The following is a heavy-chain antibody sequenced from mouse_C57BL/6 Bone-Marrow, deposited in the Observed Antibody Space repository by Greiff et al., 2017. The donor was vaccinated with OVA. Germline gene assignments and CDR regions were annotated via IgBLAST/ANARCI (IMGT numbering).Heavy chain of an antibody. J-gene: IGHJ2*01. Sequence: VQLKHSGPELVKPGASVKISCKASGYTFTDYYMNWVKQSHGKSLEWIGDINPNNGGTSYNQKFKSKATLTVDKSSSTAYMELRSLTSEDSAVYYCARAGIYFDYWGQGTTLTVSS. D-gene: IGHD4-1*01. V-gene: IGHV1-26*01. CDR1: GYTFTDYY. CDR2: INPNNGGT. CDR3: ARAGIYFDY.